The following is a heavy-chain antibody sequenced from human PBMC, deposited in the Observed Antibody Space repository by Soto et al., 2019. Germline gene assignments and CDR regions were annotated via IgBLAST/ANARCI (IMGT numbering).Heavy chain of an antibody. D-gene: IGHD1-7*01. Sequence: GGSLRLSCAASGFTFSSYAMHWVRQAPGKGLEWVAVISYDGSNKYYADSVKGRFTISRDNSKNTLYLQMNSLRAEDTAVYYCARDRVFGLELLYYYYGMDVWGQGTTVTVSS. CDR2: ISYDGSNK. CDR3: ARDRVFGLELLYYYYGMDV. CDR1: GFTFSSYA. V-gene: IGHV3-30-3*01. J-gene: IGHJ6*02.